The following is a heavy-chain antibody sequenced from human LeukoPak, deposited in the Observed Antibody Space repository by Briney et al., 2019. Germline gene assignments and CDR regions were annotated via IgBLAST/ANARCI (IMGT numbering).Heavy chain of an antibody. D-gene: IGHD1-26*01. J-gene: IGHJ3*02. Sequence: SETLSLTRAVYGGSFSGYCWSWIRQPPGKGLEWMGEINHSGSTNYNPSLEGRVTISVETSKTQFSLKLSSVPAAAAPVYYCARPPARESYDAFDIWGQGTMLTLPS. CDR3: ARPPARESYDAFDI. V-gene: IGHV4-34*01. CDR1: GGSFSGYC. CDR2: INHSGST.